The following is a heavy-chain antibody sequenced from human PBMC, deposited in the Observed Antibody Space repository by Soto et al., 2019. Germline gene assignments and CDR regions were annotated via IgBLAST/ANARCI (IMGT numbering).Heavy chain of an antibody. J-gene: IGHJ4*02. D-gene: IGHD3-10*01. CDR3: ARGGGLDD. CDR2: INAANGYT. Sequence: QVKLVQSGAEVKKPGASVKVSCKASGYSFTSFPIHWVRQAPGQGPECMGWINAANGYTRYSQKFQGRVTITRDTSATTAYMDLSSLTSEDTAVYYCARGGGLDDWGQGTLITVSS. V-gene: IGHV1-3*01. CDR1: GYSFTSFP.